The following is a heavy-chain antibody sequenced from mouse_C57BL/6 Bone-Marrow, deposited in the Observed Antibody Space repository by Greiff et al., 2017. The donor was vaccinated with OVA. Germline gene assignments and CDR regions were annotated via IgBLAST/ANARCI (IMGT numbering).Heavy chain of an antibody. CDR2: ISSGGSYT. V-gene: IGHV5-6*01. CDR3: ARQTYYLDY. J-gene: IGHJ2*01. Sequence: EVQLVESGGDLVKPGGSLKLSCAASGFTFSSYGMSWVRQTPDKRLEWVATISSGGSYTYYPDSVKGRFTISRDNAKNTLYLQMSSLKSEDTAMYYCARQTYYLDYWGQGTTLTVSS. CDR1: GFTFSSYG.